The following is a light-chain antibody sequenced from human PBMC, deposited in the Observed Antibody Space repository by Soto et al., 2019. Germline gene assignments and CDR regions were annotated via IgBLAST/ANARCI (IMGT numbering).Light chain of an antibody. V-gene: IGKV3-15*01. J-gene: IGKJ5*01. CDR1: PIVSSTY. CDR3: QQYNNWPPIT. CDR2: GAS. Sequence: DIVMTQSPVTLSVSPGEGATLSCRSSPIVSSTYLAWVQQKAGQATRLLLYGASTRATGIPARFSGSGSGTEFTLTISSLQSEDFAVYYCQQYNNWPPITFGQGTRLEIK.